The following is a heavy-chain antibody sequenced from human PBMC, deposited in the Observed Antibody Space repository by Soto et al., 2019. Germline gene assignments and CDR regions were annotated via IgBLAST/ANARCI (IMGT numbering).Heavy chain of an antibody. J-gene: IGHJ1*01. V-gene: IGHV3-74*01. Sequence: QPGGSLRLSCAASGFTFSGYWMHWVRQAPGRGLEWLSRTTTDGSSTIYADSVKGRFTVSRDNAKNTLYLQMSSLRSEDTAVYYCATGHQNRDIAAAGTAPLEYSQHWGQGTLVTVSS. D-gene: IGHD6-13*01. CDR3: ATGHQNRDIAAAGTAPLEYSQH. CDR1: GFTFSGYW. CDR2: TTTDGSST.